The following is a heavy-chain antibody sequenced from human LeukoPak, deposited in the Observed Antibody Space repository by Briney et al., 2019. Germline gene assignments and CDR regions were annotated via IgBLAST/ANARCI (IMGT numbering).Heavy chain of an antibody. Sequence: GGSLRLSCAASGFTFSSYTMRWVRQAPGKGLEWVPAISGSGGSTYYTDSVKGRFTISRDNSKNTLYLQMNSLRADDTALYYCAKGLLLWFGEPGGFDYWGQGTLVTVSS. D-gene: IGHD3-10*01. V-gene: IGHV3-23*01. J-gene: IGHJ4*02. CDR3: AKGLLLWFGEPGGFDY. CDR2: ISGSGGST. CDR1: GFTFSSYT.